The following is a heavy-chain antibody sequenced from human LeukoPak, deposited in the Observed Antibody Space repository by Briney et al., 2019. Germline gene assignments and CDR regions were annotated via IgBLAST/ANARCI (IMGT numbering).Heavy chain of an antibody. V-gene: IGHV4-30-2*01. CDR1: GGSISSGGYY. J-gene: IGHJ6*03. CDR3: ARLSGFWSGYYTYYYYYYMDV. CDR2: INHSGST. D-gene: IGHD3-3*01. Sequence: SQTLSLTCTVSGGSISSGGYYWSWIRQPPGKGLEWIGEINHSGSTNYNPSLKSRVTISVDTSKNQFSLKLSSVTAADTAVYYCARLSGFWSGYYTYYYYYYMDVWGKGTTVTVSS.